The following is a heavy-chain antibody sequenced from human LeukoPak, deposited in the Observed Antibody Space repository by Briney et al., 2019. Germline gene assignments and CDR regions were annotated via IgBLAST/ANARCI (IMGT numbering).Heavy chain of an antibody. CDR1: GYSFTSYW. Sequence: GESLKISCKGSGYSFTSYWIGWVRQMPGKGLEWMGIIYPGDSDTRYSPSFQGQVTISADKSISTAYLQWSSLKASDTAMYYCARPARVFWGSYRPNPYYFDYWGQGTLVTASS. CDR3: ARPARVFWGSYRPNPYYFDY. V-gene: IGHV5-51*01. D-gene: IGHD3-16*02. J-gene: IGHJ4*02. CDR2: IYPGDSDT.